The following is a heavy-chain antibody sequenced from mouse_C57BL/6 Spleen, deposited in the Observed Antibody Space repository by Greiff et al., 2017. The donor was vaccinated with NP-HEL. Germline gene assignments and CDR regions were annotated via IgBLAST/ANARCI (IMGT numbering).Heavy chain of an antibody. D-gene: IGHD1-1*02. CDR2: ISNGGGST. Sequence: EVKLVESGGGLVQPGGSLKLSCAASGFTFSDYYMYWVRQTPEKRLEWVAYISNGGGSTYYPDTVKGRFTISRDNAKNTLYLQMSRLKSEDTAMYYYARRENYGHWYFDVWGTGTTVTVSS. V-gene: IGHV5-12*01. CDR1: GFTFSDYY. CDR3: ARRENYGHWYFDV. J-gene: IGHJ1*03.